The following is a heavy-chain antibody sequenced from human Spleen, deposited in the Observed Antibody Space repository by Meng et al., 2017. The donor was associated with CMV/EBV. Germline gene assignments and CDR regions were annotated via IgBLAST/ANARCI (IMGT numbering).Heavy chain of an antibody. Sequence: VSCKASGYTFTDNKMHWVRQAPGQGLEWMGWINPNVGGTTYAQKFQGRVTVTRDTSTSTVYMELRGLRSDDTAVYFCARAGDDYFDYWGQGTLVTVSS. D-gene: IGHD3-10*01. CDR2: INPNVGGT. CDR3: ARAGDDYFDY. V-gene: IGHV1-2*02. J-gene: IGHJ4*02. CDR1: GYTFTDNK.